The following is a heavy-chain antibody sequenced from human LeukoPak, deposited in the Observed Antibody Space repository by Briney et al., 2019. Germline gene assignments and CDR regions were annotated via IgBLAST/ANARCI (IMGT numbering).Heavy chain of an antibody. D-gene: IGHD1-26*01. CDR2: IYASGKT. Sequence: PSQTLSLTCTVSGDSISSGRYYWSWVRQPAGKELESIGRIYASGKTDYNPYTPSLKSRVAMSLDTSKNQVSLYLTSVTAADTAMYFCARSFSEKFYFESWGQGTLVTVSS. CDR3: ARSFSEKFYFES. CDR1: GDSISSGRYY. V-gene: IGHV4-61*02. J-gene: IGHJ4*02.